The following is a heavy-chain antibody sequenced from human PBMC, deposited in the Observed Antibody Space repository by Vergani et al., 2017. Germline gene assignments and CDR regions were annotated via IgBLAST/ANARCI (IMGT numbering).Heavy chain of an antibody. CDR2: LSASDRRT. V-gene: IGHV3-23*01. Sequence: EVQLLESGGDLVQPGGSLRLSCAASGFTFIMHAMSWVRQAPGKGLEWVSTLSASDRRTHYADSVKGRFTISRDNSKNTLFLEMNSLRTEDTATYFCAKGLGITQTAVWGGLDSWGPGTVVLVSS. J-gene: IGHJ4*02. CDR1: GFTFIMHA. D-gene: IGHD3-16*01. CDR3: AKGLGITQTAVWGGLDS.